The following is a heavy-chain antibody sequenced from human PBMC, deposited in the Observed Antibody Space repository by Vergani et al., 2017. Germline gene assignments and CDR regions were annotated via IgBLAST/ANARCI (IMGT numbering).Heavy chain of an antibody. D-gene: IGHD3-3*01. CDR2: IIPIFGTA. J-gene: IGHJ6*02. V-gene: IGHV1-69*06. CDR3: ARDGVYYDFWSGRGDYYGMDV. CDR1: GGTFSSYA. Sequence: VQLVQSGAEVKKPGSSVKVSCKASGGTFSSYAISWVRQAPGQGLEWMGGIIPIFGTANYAQKFQGRVTITADKSTSTAYMELSSLRSEDTAVYYCARDGVYYDFWSGRGDYYGMDVWGQGTTVTVSS.